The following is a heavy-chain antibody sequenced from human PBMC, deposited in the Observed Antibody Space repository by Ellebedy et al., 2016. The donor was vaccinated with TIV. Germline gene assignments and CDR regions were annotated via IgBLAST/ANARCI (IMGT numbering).Heavy chain of an antibody. D-gene: IGHD6-25*01. CDR1: GGSISSYY. Sequence: SETLSLTCTVSGGSISSYYWSWIRQPPGKGLEWIGYIFYSGSSNYNPSLKSRVTISVDTSKNQFSLKLSSVTAADTAVYYCARGLVAAKFWGQGTLVTVSS. J-gene: IGHJ4*02. CDR2: IFYSGSS. CDR3: ARGLVAAKF. V-gene: IGHV4-59*12.